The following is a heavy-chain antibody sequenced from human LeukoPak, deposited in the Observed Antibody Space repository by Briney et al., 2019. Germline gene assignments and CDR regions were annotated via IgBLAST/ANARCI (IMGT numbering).Heavy chain of an antibody. CDR2: INHSGST. D-gene: IGHD3-16*01. CDR3: ARDVDGLIDY. Sequence: KASETLSLTCAVYGGSFSGYYWSWIRQPPGKGLEWIGEINHSGSTNYNPSLKSRVTISLDTSKIQFSLKLSSVTAADTALYYCARDVDGLIDYWGQGTLVTVSS. J-gene: IGHJ4*02. CDR1: GGSFSGYY. V-gene: IGHV4-34*01.